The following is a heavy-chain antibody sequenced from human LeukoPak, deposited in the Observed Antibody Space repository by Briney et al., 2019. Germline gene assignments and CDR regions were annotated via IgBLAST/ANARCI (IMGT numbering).Heavy chain of an antibody. CDR2: INAGNGNT. J-gene: IGHJ1*01. V-gene: IGHV1-3*03. Sequence: GASVKVSCKASGYTFTSYAMHWVRQAPGQRLEWMGWINAGNGNTKYSQEFQGRVTITRDTPASTAYMELSSLRSEDMAVYYCARVADSSTYFQHWGQGTLVTVSS. CDR3: ARVADSSTYFQH. D-gene: IGHD6-19*01. CDR1: GYTFTSYA.